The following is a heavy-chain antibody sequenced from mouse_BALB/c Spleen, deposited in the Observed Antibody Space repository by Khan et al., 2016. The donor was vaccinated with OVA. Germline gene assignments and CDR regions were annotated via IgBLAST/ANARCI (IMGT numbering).Heavy chain of an antibody. CDR2: ITSGGKS. CDR1: GITFSNYV. V-gene: IGHV5-6-5*01. CDR3: ARDDWFAY. J-gene: IGHJ3*01. Sequence: EVELVESGGSLVKPGGSLKLSCAASGITFSNYVMSWVRQTPEKRLEWVASITSGGKSHYSDSVKGRLTISRDNARNILSLQMNNLRSEDTAMYYCARDDWFAYWGQGTLVTVSA.